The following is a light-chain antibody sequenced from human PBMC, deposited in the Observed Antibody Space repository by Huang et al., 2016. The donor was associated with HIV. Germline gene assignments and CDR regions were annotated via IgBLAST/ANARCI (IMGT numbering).Light chain of an antibody. Sequence: EIVMTQSPATLSVSPGERATLSCRASPSVNTNFAWYQQKPGQAPGLLVYGASTRATGVPARFSGSGSGTEFTLTISSLQSEDFAVYYCQQYNNWPRGTFGQGTKVEIK. CDR1: PSVNTN. CDR3: QQYNNWPRGT. V-gene: IGKV3-15*01. J-gene: IGKJ1*01. CDR2: GAS.